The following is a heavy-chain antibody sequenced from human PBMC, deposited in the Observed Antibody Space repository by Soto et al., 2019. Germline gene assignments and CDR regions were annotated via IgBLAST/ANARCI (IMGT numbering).Heavy chain of an antibody. CDR1: GFTFNTHW. CDR3: ARLRITNFGVVTGHYFDY. J-gene: IGHJ4*02. V-gene: IGHV3-74*01. Sequence: GGSLRLSCTASGFTFNTHWMHWVRQAPGKGLVWVSRIYFDGITTNYADSVKGRLTVSRDNAKNTVYLHVNTLRDGDTAVYYCARLRITNFGVVTGHYFDYWGRGTLVTVSS. CDR2: IYFDGITT. D-gene: IGHD3-3*01.